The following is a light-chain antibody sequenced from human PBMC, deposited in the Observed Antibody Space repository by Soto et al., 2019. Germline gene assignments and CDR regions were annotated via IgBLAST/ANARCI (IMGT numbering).Light chain of an antibody. CDR3: QQYGSSPSIT. V-gene: IGKV3-20*01. J-gene: IGKJ5*01. Sequence: EIVLTQSPGTLSLSPGERATLSCRASQSVSSSYLAWYQQKPGQAPRLLIYGASSRATCIPDRFSGSGSGTDFTITISRMEPEDFAVYYCQQYGSSPSITFGQGTRLEIK. CDR2: GAS. CDR1: QSVSSSY.